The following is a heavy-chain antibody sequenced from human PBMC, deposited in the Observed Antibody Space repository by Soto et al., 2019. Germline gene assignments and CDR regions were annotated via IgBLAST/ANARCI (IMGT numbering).Heavy chain of an antibody. CDR2: ISYDGSNK. Sequence: GGSLRLSCAASGFTFRSYAMHWVRQAPGKGLDWVAVISYDGSNKYYADSVKGRFTISRDNSKNTLYLQMNSLRPEDTAVYYCAREYDGITTPGPDYWGQGTLVTVSS. CDR3: AREYDGITTPGPDY. CDR1: GFTFRSYA. D-gene: IGHD6-13*01. J-gene: IGHJ4*02. V-gene: IGHV3-30-3*01.